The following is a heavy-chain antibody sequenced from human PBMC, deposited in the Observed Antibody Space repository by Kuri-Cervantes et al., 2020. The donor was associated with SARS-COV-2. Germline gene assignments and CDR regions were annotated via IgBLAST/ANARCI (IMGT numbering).Heavy chain of an antibody. J-gene: IGHJ6*02. CDR3: ARGLVPAAVPPDTVPRALYGMDV. CDR1: GGSFSGYY. CDR2: INHSGST. V-gene: IGHV4-34*01. D-gene: IGHD2-2*01. Sequence: ESLKISCAVYGGSFSGYYWSWIRQPPGKGLEWIGEINHSGSTNYNPSLKSRVTISVDTSKNQFSLKLSSVTAADTAVYYCARGLVPAAVPPDTVPRALYGMDVWGQGTMVTVSS.